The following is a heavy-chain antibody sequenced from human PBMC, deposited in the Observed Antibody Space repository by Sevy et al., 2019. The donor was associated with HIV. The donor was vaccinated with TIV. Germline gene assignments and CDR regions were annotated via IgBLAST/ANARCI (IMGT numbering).Heavy chain of an antibody. D-gene: IGHD2-21*01. CDR2: IGTAGDT. CDR1: GFTFSSYD. CDR3: ARGAYGHAFDI. Sequence: GGSLRLSCAASGFTFSSYDMHWVRQATGKGLEWVSAIGTAGDTYYPGSVKGRFTISRENAKNSLYLQMNSLRAGDTAVYYCARGAYGHAFDIWGQGTMVTVSS. V-gene: IGHV3-13*01. J-gene: IGHJ3*02.